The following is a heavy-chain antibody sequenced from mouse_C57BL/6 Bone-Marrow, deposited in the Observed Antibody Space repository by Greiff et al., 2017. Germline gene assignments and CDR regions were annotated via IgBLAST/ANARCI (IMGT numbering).Heavy chain of an antibody. CDR3: ASPIYYGTAWFAY. V-gene: IGHV1-81*01. CDR1: GYTFTSYG. J-gene: IGHJ3*01. D-gene: IGHD2-1*01. CDR2: IYPRSGNT. Sequence: QVHVKQSGAELMKPGASVKLSCKASGYTFTSYGISWVKQRTGQGLEWIGEIYPRSGNTYYNEKFKGKATLTADKSSSTAYMELRSLTSEDSAVYFCASPIYYGTAWFAYWGQGTLVTVSA.